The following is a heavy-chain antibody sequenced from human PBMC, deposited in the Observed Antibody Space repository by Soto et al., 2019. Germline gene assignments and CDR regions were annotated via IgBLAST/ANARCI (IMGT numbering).Heavy chain of an antibody. D-gene: IGHD5-12*01. Sequence: QVQLQESGPGLVKPSETLSLTCTVSGGSISSYYWSWIRQPPGKGLEWIGYIYYSGSTNYNPSLKSRVXXSXDXXKNQFSLKLSSVTAADTAVYYCARSPTWTANWFDPWGQGTLVTVSS. CDR3: ARSPTWTANWFDP. J-gene: IGHJ5*02. CDR2: IYYSGST. V-gene: IGHV4-59*01. CDR1: GGSISSYY.